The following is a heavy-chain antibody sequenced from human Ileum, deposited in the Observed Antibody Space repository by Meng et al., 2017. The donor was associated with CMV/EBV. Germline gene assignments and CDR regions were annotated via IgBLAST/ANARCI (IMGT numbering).Heavy chain of an antibody. J-gene: IGHJ4*02. CDR3: ARGQDNHKGGVH. CDR2: IHPSGST. Sequence: QLWGAGLLKPSEPLSLTCDVYDASFSDFYWSWTRHLPGKGLEWIGEIHPSGSTHYNPSLESRVSISVHMSNNQFSLKVSSVTAADTAVYYCARGQDNHKGGVHWGQGTLVTVSS. D-gene: IGHD1-14*01. V-gene: IGHV4-34*01. CDR1: DASFSDFY.